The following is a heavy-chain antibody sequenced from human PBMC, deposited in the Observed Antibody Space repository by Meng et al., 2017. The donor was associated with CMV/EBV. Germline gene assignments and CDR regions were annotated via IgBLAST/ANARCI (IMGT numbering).Heavy chain of an antibody. Sequence: GESLKISCAASGFTFSSYSMNWVRQAPGKGLEWVSSISSSSSYIYYADSVKGRFTISRDNAKNSLYLQMNSLRAEDTAVYYCAGALLLYSSSSPGYWGQGTLVTVSS. D-gene: IGHD6-6*01. CDR2: ISSSSSYI. V-gene: IGHV3-21*04. CDR1: GFTFSSYS. J-gene: IGHJ4*02. CDR3: AGALLLYSSSSPGY.